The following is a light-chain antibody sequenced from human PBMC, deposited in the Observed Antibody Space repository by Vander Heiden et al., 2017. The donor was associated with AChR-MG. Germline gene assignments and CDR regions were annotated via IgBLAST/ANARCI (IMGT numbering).Light chain of an antibody. V-gene: IGKV1-39*01. CDR1: QNIGDY. Sequence: DIQMTPSPSSLSASVGDRVTLTCRASQNIGDYLNWYQQKPGKAPNLLIYGATGLQSGVPSRFSGSGSGADFTLTITSLQPDDFATYYCQQSYTTPGTFGQGTKVEI. J-gene: IGKJ1*01. CDR2: GAT. CDR3: QQSYTTPGT.